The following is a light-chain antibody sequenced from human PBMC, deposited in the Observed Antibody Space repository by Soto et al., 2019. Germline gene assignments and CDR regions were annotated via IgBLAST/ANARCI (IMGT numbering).Light chain of an antibody. V-gene: IGKV3-20*01. CDR3: QQYGSMPRT. J-gene: IGKJ1*01. CDR2: GAS. Sequence: EIVLTQSPGTLSLSPGERATLSCRASQSVSSSYLAWYQQKPGQPPRLLIYGASRRATGIPDRFSGSGSGSDFTLTISRLEPEDFAVYYCQQYGSMPRTFGQGTKVDIK. CDR1: QSVSSSY.